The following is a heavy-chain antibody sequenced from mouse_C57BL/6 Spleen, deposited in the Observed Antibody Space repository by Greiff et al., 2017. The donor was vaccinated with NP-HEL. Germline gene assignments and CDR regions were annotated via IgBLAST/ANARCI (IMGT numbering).Heavy chain of an antibody. J-gene: IGHJ4*01. Sequence: EVQLVESGGGLVKPGGSLKLSCAASGFTFSDYGMHWVRQAPEKGLEWVAYISSGSSTIYYADTVKGRFTISSDNAKNTLFLQMTSLRSEDTAMYYCARTRGHYYYAMDYWGQGTSVTVSS. D-gene: IGHD1-1*02. V-gene: IGHV5-17*01. CDR2: ISSGSSTI. CDR1: GFTFSDYG. CDR3: ARTRGHYYYAMDY.